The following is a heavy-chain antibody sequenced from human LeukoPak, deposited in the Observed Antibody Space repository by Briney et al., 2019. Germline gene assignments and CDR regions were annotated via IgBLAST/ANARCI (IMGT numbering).Heavy chain of an antibody. Sequence: GRSLRLSCAASGSTFSSYGMHWVRQAPGKGLEWVAVISYDGSNKYYADSVKGRFTISRDNSKNTLYLQMNSLRAEDTAVYYCAKLGLTAATDYWGQGTLVTVSS. CDR1: GSTFSSYG. J-gene: IGHJ4*02. CDR2: ISYDGSNK. CDR3: AKLGLTAATDY. V-gene: IGHV3-30*18. D-gene: IGHD3-16*01.